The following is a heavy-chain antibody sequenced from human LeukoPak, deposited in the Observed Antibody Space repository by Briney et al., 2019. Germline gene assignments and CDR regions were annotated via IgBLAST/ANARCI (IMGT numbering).Heavy chain of an antibody. D-gene: IGHD3-16*01. CDR2: IYSGGST. V-gene: IGHV3-53*01. J-gene: IGHJ4*02. Sequence: GGSLRLSCAASGFTVSSNYMSWVRQAPGKGLEWVSVIYSGGSTYCADSVKGRFTISRDNSKDTLYLQMNNLRAEDTAVYYCARDRGGNYFDYWGQGTLVTVSS. CDR3: ARDRGGNYFDY. CDR1: GFTVSSNY.